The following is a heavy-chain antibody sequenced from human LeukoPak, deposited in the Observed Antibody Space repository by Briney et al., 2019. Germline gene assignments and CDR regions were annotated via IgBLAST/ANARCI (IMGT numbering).Heavy chain of an antibody. CDR2: INPNSGDT. V-gene: IGHV1-2*02. CDR3: ARARKTRNIYGDYVFLFDY. Sequence: ASVKVSCKASGYTFSGYHMHWVRQAPGHGLEWMGWINPNSGDTKYAQNFRGGVTMTRDTSLSTAYMDLSRLRSDDTALYYCARARKTRNIYGDYVFLFDYWGQGTLVTVSS. CDR1: GYTFSGYH. J-gene: IGHJ4*02. D-gene: IGHD4-17*01.